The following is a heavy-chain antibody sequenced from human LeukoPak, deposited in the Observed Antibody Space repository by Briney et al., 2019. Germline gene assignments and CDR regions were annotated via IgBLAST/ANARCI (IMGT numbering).Heavy chain of an antibody. CDR1: GFTFSSYS. Sequence: GGALRLSCAASGFTFSSYSMNWVRQAPGKGLEWVSSISSSSSYIYYADSVKGRFTISRDNAKNSLYLQMNSLRAEDTAVYYCARVGVWVGATADDAFDIWGQGTMVTVSS. CDR3: ARVGVWVGATADDAFDI. D-gene: IGHD1-26*01. V-gene: IGHV3-21*01. J-gene: IGHJ3*02. CDR2: ISSSSSYI.